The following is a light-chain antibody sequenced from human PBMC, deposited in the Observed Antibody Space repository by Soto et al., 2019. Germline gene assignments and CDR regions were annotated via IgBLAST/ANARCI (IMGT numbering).Light chain of an antibody. Sequence: QSVLNQPPSASGSPGQSVTISCPGTSSDVGGYNYVSWYQQHPGKAPKLMIYEVSKRPSGVPDRFSGSKSGNTASLTVSGLQAEDEADYYCSSYAGSNNLGVFGTGTKVTVL. CDR3: SSYAGSNNLGV. CDR1: SSDVGGYNY. V-gene: IGLV2-8*01. CDR2: EVS. J-gene: IGLJ1*01.